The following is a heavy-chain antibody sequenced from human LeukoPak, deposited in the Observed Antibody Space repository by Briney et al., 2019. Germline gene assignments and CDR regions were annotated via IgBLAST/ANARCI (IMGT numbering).Heavy chain of an antibody. V-gene: IGHV3-21*01. J-gene: IGHJ4*02. CDR3: AREESGRPHDY. CDR1: GFTFSSYS. Sequence: GGSLRLSCAASGFTFSSYSMNWVRQAPGKGLEWVSSISSSSYIYYADSVKGRFTISRDNAKSSLYLQMNSLRAEDTAVYYCAREESGRPHDYWGQGTLVTVSS. CDR2: ISSSSYI. D-gene: IGHD3-10*01.